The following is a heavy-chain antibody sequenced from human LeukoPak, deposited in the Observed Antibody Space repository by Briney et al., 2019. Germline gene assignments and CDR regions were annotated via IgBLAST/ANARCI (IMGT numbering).Heavy chain of an antibody. J-gene: IGHJ4*02. D-gene: IGHD3-22*01. CDR3: ARGLNYDSSDDY. CDR2: MNPNSGNT. CDR1: GYTFTSYY. V-gene: IGHV1-8*03. Sequence: GASVKVSCKASGYTFTSYYMHWVRQATGQGLEWMGWMNPNSGNTGYAQKFQGRVTITRNTSISTAYMELSSLRSEDTAVYYCARGLNYDSSDDYWGQGTLVTVSS.